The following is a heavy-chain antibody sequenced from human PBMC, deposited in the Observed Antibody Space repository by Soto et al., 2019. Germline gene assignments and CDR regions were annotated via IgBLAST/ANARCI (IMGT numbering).Heavy chain of an antibody. V-gene: IGHV4-39*01. Sequence: SETLSLTCTVSGGSISSSSYYWGWIRQPPGKGLEWIGSIYYSGSTYYNPSLKSRVAISVDTSKNQFSLKLSSVTAADTAVYYCARRGFGGYYYYYYGMDVWGQGTTVTVSS. CDR1: GGSISSSSYY. D-gene: IGHD3-10*01. CDR2: IYYSGST. CDR3: ARRGFGGYYYYYYGMDV. J-gene: IGHJ6*02.